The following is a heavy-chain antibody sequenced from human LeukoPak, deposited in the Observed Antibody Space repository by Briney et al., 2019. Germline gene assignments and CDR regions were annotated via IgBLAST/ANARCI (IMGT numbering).Heavy chain of an antibody. J-gene: IGHJ4*02. V-gene: IGHV3-7*03. D-gene: IGHD5-12*01. CDR2: IKQDGSEK. CDR3: ARDAGRSGYDIFDY. Sequence: GVSLRLSCAASGFTFSTYWMTWVRQAPGKGLEWVASIKQDGSEKLYVDSVRGRFTTSRDNAKNSVYLQMNSLRAEDTAVYYCARDAGRSGYDIFDYWGQGTLVTVSS. CDR1: GFTFSTYW.